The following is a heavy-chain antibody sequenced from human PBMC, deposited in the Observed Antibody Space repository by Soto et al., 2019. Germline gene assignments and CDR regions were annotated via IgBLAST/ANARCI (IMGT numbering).Heavy chain of an antibody. CDR3: ARVYCSNGVCYNWYFDL. CDR2: IIPIFGTV. V-gene: IGHV1-69*01. J-gene: IGHJ2*01. D-gene: IGHD2-8*01. Sequence: QVQLVQSGAEVKQPGSSVKVSCKASGGTFSSYAISWVRQAPGQGLEWMGGIIPIFGTVNYAQKFQGRVTITADESTSTAYMELSSLRSEDTAVYYCARVYCSNGVCYNWYFDLWGRGTLVTVSS. CDR1: GGTFSSYA.